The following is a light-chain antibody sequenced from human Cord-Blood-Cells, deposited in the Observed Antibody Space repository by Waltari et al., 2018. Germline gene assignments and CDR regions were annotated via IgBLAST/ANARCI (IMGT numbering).Light chain of an antibody. Sequence: QSALTQPASVSGSPGQSITISCTGTSSDVGGYNYAAWYQKHPGKAPKLMIYYVSNRPSGVSNRFSGSKSGNTASLTISGLQAEDEADYYCSSYTSSSTLVFGGGTKLTVL. V-gene: IGLV2-14*01. CDR1: SSDVGGYNY. J-gene: IGLJ2*01. CDR3: SSYTSSSTLV. CDR2: YVS.